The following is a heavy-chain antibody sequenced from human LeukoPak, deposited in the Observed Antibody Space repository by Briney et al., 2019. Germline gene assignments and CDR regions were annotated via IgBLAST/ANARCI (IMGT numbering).Heavy chain of an antibody. J-gene: IGHJ4*02. D-gene: IGHD2/OR15-2a*01. CDR2: IWYDGSNK. Sequence: PGGSLRLSCAASGFTFRNHGMHWIRQAPGKGLEWVAIIWYDGSNKYYAASVNGRFTISRDNSENTLYLQMNSLRDDDTAVYYCVRDRGALQYFDYWGQGTLVTVSS. V-gene: IGHV3-33*01. CDR3: VRDRGALQYFDY. CDR1: GFTFRNHG.